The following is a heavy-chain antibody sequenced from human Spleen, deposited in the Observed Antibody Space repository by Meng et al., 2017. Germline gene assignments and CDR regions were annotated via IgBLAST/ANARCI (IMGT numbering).Heavy chain of an antibody. CDR3: ARDQGLGELQAVRDYYYGLDV. Sequence: GESLKISCAASGFTFSSYAMSWVRQAPGKGLEWVSRINNDGSNTSYADSVKGRFTISRDNAKKTLYLQMNSLRAEDTAVYYCARDQGLGELQAVRDYYYGLDVWGQGTTVTVSS. CDR1: GFTFSSYA. V-gene: IGHV3-74*01. D-gene: IGHD3-10*01. J-gene: IGHJ6*02. CDR2: INNDGSNT.